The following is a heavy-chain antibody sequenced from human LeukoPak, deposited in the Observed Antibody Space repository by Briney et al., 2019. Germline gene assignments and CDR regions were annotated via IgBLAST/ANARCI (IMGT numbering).Heavy chain of an antibody. CDR2: ISYDGSNK. Sequence: GRSLRLSCAASGFTFSSYGMHWVRQAPGKGLEWVAVISYDGSNKYYADSVKGRFTIFRDNSKNTLYLQMNSLRAEDTAVYYCARDPGSMVRGAPRYNWFDPWGQGTLVTVSS. D-gene: IGHD3-10*01. J-gene: IGHJ5*02. CDR1: GFTFSSYG. V-gene: IGHV3-30*03. CDR3: ARDPGSMVRGAPRYNWFDP.